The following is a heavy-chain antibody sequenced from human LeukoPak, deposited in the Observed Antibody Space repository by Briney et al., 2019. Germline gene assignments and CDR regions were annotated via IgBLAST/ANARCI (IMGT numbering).Heavy chain of an antibody. D-gene: IGHD3-16*01. Sequence: SETLSLTCAVYNGSLSGYYWSWIRQSPEKGLEWIGEVNHGGDTNYNPSLRSRVTISLDTSKTHFSLNLRSVTAADAAVYNCARAAWNGGGGFDPWGQGTLVTVSS. CDR1: NGSLSGYY. CDR3: ARAAWNGGGGFDP. V-gene: IGHV4-34*01. J-gene: IGHJ5*02. CDR2: VNHGGDT.